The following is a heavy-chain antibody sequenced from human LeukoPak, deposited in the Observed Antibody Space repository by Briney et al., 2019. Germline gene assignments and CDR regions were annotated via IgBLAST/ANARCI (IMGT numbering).Heavy chain of an antibody. CDR1: GFTFSQSA. V-gene: IGHV3-69-1*01. J-gene: IGHJ4*02. CDR3: ARGGGSLNF. CDR2: ISSRGFI. D-gene: IGHD1-26*01. Sequence: PGESLRLSCAASGFTFSQSAMNWVRQAPGKGLEWVSSISSRGFIFYTDSVKGRFIVSRDNAKNSMYLQMDSLSDDDTAIYWCARGGGSLNFWGQGILVTVSS.